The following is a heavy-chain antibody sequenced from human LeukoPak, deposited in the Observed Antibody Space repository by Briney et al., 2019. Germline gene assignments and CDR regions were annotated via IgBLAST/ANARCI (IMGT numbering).Heavy chain of an antibody. V-gene: IGHV3-53*04. CDR3: AAETLPSNSPQYYYYYGMDV. Sequence: GGSLRLSCAASGFTVSSNYMSWVRQAPGKGLEWVSVIYSGGSTYYADSVKGRFTISRHNSKNTLYLQMNSLRAEDTAVYYCAAETLPSNSPQYYYYYGMDVWGQGTTVTVSS. CDR2: IYSGGST. J-gene: IGHJ6*02. CDR1: GFTVSSNY. D-gene: IGHD4-4*01.